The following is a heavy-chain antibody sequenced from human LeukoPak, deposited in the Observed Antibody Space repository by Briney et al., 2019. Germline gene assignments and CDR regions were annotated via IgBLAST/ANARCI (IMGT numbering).Heavy chain of an antibody. CDR1: GFNFRSYS. V-gene: IGHV3-48*02. CDR3: ARDGYAKFDY. Sequence: PGGSLRLSCAASGFNFRSYSMNWVRQAPGKGLEWVSYISSSTINIYYADSVKGRFTISRDDVKNSLYLQMNSLRDEDTAVYYCARDGYAKFDYWGRGTLVTVSS. D-gene: IGHD5-18*01. J-gene: IGHJ4*02. CDR2: ISSSTINI.